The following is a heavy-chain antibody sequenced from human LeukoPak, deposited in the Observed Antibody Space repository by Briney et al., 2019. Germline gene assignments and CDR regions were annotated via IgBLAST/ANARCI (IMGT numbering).Heavy chain of an antibody. Sequence: SETLSLTCPVSGGSISSGGYYWSWIRQPPGKGLEWIGYIYHSGSTYYNPSLKSRVTISVDRSKNQFSLKLSSVTAADTAVYYCARAVGQRELDYFDYWGQGTLVTVSS. CDR2: IYHSGST. D-gene: IGHD3-10*01. V-gene: IGHV4-30-2*01. J-gene: IGHJ4*02. CDR3: ARAVGQRELDYFDY. CDR1: GGSISSGGYY.